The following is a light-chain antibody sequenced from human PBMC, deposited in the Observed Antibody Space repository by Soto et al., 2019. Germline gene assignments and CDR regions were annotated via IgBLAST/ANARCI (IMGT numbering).Light chain of an antibody. Sequence: QSALTQPASVSGSPGQSITISCTGTSSDVGSYNLVSWYQQHPGKAPKLMIYGVNKRPSGVSNRFSGSKSGNTASLTISGLQAEDEADYYCCSYAGISTFYVFGTGTKVNVL. V-gene: IGLV2-23*02. J-gene: IGLJ1*01. CDR3: CSYAGISTFYV. CDR2: GVN. CDR1: SSDVGSYNL.